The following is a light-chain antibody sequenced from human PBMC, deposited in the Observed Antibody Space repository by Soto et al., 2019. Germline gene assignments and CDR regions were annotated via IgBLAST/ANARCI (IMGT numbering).Light chain of an antibody. CDR1: SSDVGGYNY. J-gene: IGLJ1*01. CDR3: CSHSASYTFV. V-gene: IGLV2-14*01. Sequence: QSALAQPASVSGSPGQSITISCTGTSSDVGGYNYVSWYQQHPGKAPKLMIFEVSNRPSGVSNRFSGSKSVITASLTISGLQAEDEADYYCCSHSASYTFVFGTGTKVTVL. CDR2: EVS.